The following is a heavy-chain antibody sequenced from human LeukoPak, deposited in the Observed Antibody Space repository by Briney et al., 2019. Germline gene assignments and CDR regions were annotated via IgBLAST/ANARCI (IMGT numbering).Heavy chain of an antibody. CDR1: GYTFTSYG. CDR2: ISAYNGNT. CDR3: ARVWSIAAAGTRWFDP. V-gene: IGHV1-18*01. J-gene: IGHJ5*02. D-gene: IGHD6-13*01. Sequence: ASVKVSCKASGYTFTSYGISWVRQAPGQGLEWMGCISAYNGNTNYAQKLQGRVTMTTDTSTSTAYMELRSLRTDDTAVYYCARVWSIAAAGTRWFDPWGQGTLVTVSS.